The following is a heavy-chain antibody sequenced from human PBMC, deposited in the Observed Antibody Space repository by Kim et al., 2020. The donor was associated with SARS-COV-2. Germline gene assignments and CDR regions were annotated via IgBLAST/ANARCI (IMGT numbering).Heavy chain of an antibody. CDR2: INSDGSST. CDR1: GFTFSSYW. CDR3: AIESWKYGYYYYYGMDV. J-gene: IGHJ6*02. D-gene: IGHD1-7*01. V-gene: IGHV3-74*01. Sequence: GGSLRLSCAASGFTFSSYWRHWVRQAPGKGLVWVSRINSDGSSTSYADSVKGRFTISRDNAKNTLYLQMNSLRAEDTAVYYCAIESWKYGYYYYYGMDVWGQGATVTVSS.